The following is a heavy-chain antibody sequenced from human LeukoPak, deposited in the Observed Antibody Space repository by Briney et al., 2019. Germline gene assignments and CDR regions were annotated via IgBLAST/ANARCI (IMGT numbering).Heavy chain of an antibody. J-gene: IGHJ6*02. CDR1: GGSISSSSYS. CDR2: IYYSGST. CDR3: ARAPDYYYGMDV. V-gene: IGHV4-39*07. Sequence: SETLSLTCTVSGGSISSSSYSWGWIRQPPGKGLEWIGSIYYSGSTNYNPSLKSRVTISVDTSKNQFSLKLSSVTAADTAVYYCARAPDYYYGMDVWGQGTTVTVSS.